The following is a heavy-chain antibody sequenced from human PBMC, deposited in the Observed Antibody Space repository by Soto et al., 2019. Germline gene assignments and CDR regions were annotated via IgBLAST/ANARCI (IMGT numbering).Heavy chain of an antibody. Sequence: GGSLRLSCAASGFTFSSYAMSWVRQAPGKGLEWVSAISGSGGSTYYADSVKGRFTISRDNSKNTLYLQMNSLRAEDTAVYYCAKDARLHYYDSSGYYPLYYFDYWGQGTLVTVSS. J-gene: IGHJ4*02. CDR3: AKDARLHYYDSSGYYPLYYFDY. CDR1: GFTFSSYA. D-gene: IGHD3-22*01. CDR2: ISGSGGST. V-gene: IGHV3-23*01.